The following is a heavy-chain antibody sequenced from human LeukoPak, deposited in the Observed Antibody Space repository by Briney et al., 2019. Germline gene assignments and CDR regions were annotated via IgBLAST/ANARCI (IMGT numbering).Heavy chain of an antibody. CDR1: GFTFSGYE. CDR3: ARGSITMVRGVILGYDY. J-gene: IGHJ4*02. Sequence: GGSLRLSCAASGFTFSGYEMNWVRQAPGKGLEWVSYINSGGSTIYYADSVKGRFTISRDNAKNSLYLQMNSLRAEDTAVYYCARGSITMVRGVILGYDYWGQGTLVTVSS. V-gene: IGHV3-48*03. D-gene: IGHD3-10*01. CDR2: INSGGSTI.